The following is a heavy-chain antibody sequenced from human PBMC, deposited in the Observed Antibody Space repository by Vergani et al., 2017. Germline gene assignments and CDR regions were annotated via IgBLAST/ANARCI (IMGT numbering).Heavy chain of an antibody. J-gene: IGHJ6*03. V-gene: IGHV1-69*01. CDR1: GGTFSSYA. D-gene: IGHD3-3*01. Sequence: QVQLVQSGAEVKKPGSSVKVSCKASGGTFSSYAISWVRQAPGQGLAWMGGIIPIFGTANYAQKFQDRVTITAYASTSTANMELSSLSSEDTAVYYCAGVGTIFGVVTDYYYYMDVWGKGTTVTVSS. CDR3: AGVGTIFGVVTDYYYYMDV. CDR2: IIPIFGTA.